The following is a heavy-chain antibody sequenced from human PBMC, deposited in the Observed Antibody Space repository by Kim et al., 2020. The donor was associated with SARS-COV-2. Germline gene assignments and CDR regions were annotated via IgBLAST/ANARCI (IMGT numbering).Heavy chain of an antibody. Sequence: GGSLRLSCAASGFSFSDSFMSWVRQAPGKGPEWVSAISENGRDTHYADSVKGRFTVSRDNSKNTIYLQLNSLRAEDTAVYYCAKIGGNVVMVPYWGQGTLVTVSS. CDR1: GFSFSDSF. D-gene: IGHD2-21*01. V-gene: IGHV3-23*01. CDR2: ISENGRDT. CDR3: AKIGGNVVMVPY. J-gene: IGHJ4*02.